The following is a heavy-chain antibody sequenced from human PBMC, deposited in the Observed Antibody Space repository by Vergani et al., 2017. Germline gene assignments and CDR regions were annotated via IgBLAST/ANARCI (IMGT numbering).Heavy chain of an antibody. CDR3: ARDKHGYCSSNSCPDDAFDI. D-gene: IGHD2-2*01. CDR1: GFTFSSYG. V-gene: IGHV3-33*01. Sequence: QVQLVESGGGVVQPGRSLRLSCAASGFTFSSYGMHWVRQAPGKGLEWVAVIWYDGSNKYYADSVKGRFTISRDNSKNTLYLQMNSLRAEDTAVYYCARDKHGYCSSNSCPDDAFDIWGQGTMVTVSS. CDR2: IWYDGSNK. J-gene: IGHJ3*02.